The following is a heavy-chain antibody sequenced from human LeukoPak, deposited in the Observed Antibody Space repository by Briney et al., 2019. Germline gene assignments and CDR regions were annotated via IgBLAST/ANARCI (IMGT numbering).Heavy chain of an antibody. CDR3: ARDGYYRHFDY. J-gene: IGHJ4*02. CDR1: GYTFSDYG. CDR2: ISTYNGDT. V-gene: IGHV1-18*01. D-gene: IGHD3-22*01. Sequence: ASVKVSCKASGYTFSDYGVSWVRQAPREGLEWMGWISTYNGDTNYAQKFQGRVTMTTDTSTSTAYMELRSLRSDDTAVYYCARDGYYRHFDYWGQGTLVTVSS.